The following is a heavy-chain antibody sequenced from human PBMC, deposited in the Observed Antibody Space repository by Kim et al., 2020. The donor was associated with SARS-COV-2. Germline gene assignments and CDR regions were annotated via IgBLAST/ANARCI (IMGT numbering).Heavy chain of an antibody. D-gene: IGHD4-17*01. J-gene: IGHJ6*02. Sequence: QKIQGRVTMTRDTSKSTVYMEMSSLRSEDTAVYYCAREPENGDFTYGMDVWGQGTTVTVSS. V-gene: IGHV1-46*01. CDR3: AREPENGDFTYGMDV.